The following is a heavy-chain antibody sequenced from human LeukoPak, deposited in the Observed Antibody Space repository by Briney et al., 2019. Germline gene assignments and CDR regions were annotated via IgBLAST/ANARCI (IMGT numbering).Heavy chain of an antibody. V-gene: IGHV3-48*04. CDR3: ARHNWNYEGPIDY. CDR2: ISSSGSTI. D-gene: IGHD1-7*01. Sequence: PGGSLRLSCAASGFTFSSYGMHWVRQAPGKGLEWVSYISSSGSTIYYADSVKGRFTISRDNAKNSLYLQMNSLRAEDTAVYYCARHNWNYEGPIDYWGQGTLVTVSS. J-gene: IGHJ4*02. CDR1: GFTFSSYG.